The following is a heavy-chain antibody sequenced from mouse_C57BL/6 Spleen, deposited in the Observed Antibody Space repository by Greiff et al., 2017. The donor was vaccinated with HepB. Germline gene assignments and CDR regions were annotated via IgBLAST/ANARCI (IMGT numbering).Heavy chain of an antibody. J-gene: IGHJ3*01. CDR1: GFSLTSYG. V-gene: IGHV2-6*03. CDR2: IWRDGST. Sequence: VKLVESGPGLVAPSQSLSITCTVSGFSLTSYGVHWVRQPPGKGLEWLVVIWRDGSTTYNSALKSRLSISKDNSKNQVSLKMNSLQTEDTAMYDGARGERRTSWFAYWGQGTLVTGSA. CDR3: ARGERRTSWFAY.